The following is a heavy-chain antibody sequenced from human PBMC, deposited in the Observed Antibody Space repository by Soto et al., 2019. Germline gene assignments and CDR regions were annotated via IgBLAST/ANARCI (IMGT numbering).Heavy chain of an antibody. V-gene: IGHV3-49*03. CDR2: IRSKAYGGTT. CDR3: TRSVSYDYVWGSYRSADY. Sequence: GGSLRLSCTASGFTFGDYAMSWFRQAPGKGLEWVGFIRSKAYGGTTEYAASVKGRFTISRDDSKSIAYLQMNSLKTEDTAVYYCTRSVSYDYVWGSYRSADYWGQGTLVTVSS. CDR1: GFTFGDYA. D-gene: IGHD3-16*02. J-gene: IGHJ4*02.